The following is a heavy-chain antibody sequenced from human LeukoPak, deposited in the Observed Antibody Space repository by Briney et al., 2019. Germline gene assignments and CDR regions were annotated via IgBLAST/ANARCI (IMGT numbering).Heavy chain of an antibody. V-gene: IGHV1-2*02. CDR3: AREGYSGYDPDAFDI. D-gene: IGHD5-12*01. CDR2: INPNSGGT. CDR1: GYTFTGYY. J-gene: IGHJ3*02. Sequence: GASVKVSCKASGYTFTGYYMHWVRQAPGQGLEWMGWINPNSGGTNYAQKFQGRATMTRDTSISTAYMELSRLRSDDTAVYYCAREGYSGYDPDAFDIWGQGTMVTVSS.